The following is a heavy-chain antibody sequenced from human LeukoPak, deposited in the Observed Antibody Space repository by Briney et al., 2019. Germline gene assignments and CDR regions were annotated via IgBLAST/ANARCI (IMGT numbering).Heavy chain of an antibody. CDR1: GGSINNYY. V-gene: IGHV4-59*12. J-gene: IGHJ2*01. D-gene: IGHD6-13*01. Sequence: SETLSLTCTVSGGSINNYYWSWVRQPPGAGLEWLAYIYYTGSTNYNPSLKTRLTISVDTSKNQFSLRLNSVTAADTAVYYCAREGDGYSSSCDWYFDLWGRGTLVTVSS. CDR2: IYYTGST. CDR3: AREGDGYSSSCDWYFDL.